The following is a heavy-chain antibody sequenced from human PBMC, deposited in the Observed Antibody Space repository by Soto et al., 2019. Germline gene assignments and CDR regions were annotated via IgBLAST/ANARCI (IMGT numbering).Heavy chain of an antibody. D-gene: IGHD4-17*01. Sequence: QVQLVQSGAEVKKSGASVKVSCKASGYTFTSHDINWVRQATGQGLEWMGWMNPNSGNTGYAQTFQGRVTMTRKTSISTGYMELSSLRSEDTAVYYCARWDYGVYARFDYWGQGTLVTVSS. CDR1: GYTFTSHD. CDR3: ARWDYGVYARFDY. J-gene: IGHJ4*02. CDR2: MNPNSGNT. V-gene: IGHV1-8*01.